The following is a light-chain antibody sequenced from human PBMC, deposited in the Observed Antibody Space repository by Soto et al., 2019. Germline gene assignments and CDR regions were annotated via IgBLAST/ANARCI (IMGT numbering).Light chain of an antibody. CDR1: QSSINW. Sequence: DVQMTQSPSTLSASVGGRVTITCRASQSSINWLAWYHQKPWKSPKLLTYGASSFESGVPSRFSGTGSGTEFTLTITNLQPDDFGNYYCHQYDSFSGQFGQVTKVDIK. J-gene: IGKJ1*01. V-gene: IGKV1-5*01. CDR3: HQYDSFSGQ. CDR2: GAS.